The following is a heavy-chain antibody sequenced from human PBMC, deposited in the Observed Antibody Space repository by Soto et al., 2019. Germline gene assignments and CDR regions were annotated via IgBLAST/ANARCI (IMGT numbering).Heavy chain of an antibody. J-gene: IGHJ4*02. CDR1: GYTFTDYY. D-gene: IGHD6-13*01. CDR3: ARPTYTTTWSEDY. V-gene: IGHV1-2*02. CDR2: INPNSGDT. Sequence: ASVKVSCKASGYTFTDYYIHWIRQAPGQGLEWVGWINPNSGDTSYAQRFQGRVTMTRDTSISTAYLELPRLTSDDTAVYYCARPTYTTTWSEDYWGQGTLVTVSS.